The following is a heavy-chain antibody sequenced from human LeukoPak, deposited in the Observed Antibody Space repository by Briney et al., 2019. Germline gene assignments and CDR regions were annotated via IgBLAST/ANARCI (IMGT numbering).Heavy chain of an antibody. Sequence: GGSLRLSCAASGFTFSSYSMNWVRQAPGQGLEWVSSISSSSSYIYYADSVKGRFTISRDNAKNSLYLQMNSLRAEDTAVYYCAREPVHYCSGGSCEFDYWGQGTLVTVSS. J-gene: IGHJ4*02. CDR1: GFTFSSYS. CDR2: ISSSSSYI. V-gene: IGHV3-21*01. CDR3: AREPVHYCSGGSCEFDY. D-gene: IGHD2-15*01.